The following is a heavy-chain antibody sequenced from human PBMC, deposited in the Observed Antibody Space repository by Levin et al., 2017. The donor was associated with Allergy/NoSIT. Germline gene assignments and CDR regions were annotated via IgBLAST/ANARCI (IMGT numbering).Heavy chain of an antibody. CDR3: ARVSWSLCSGGTCYIFDY. Sequence: SCAASGFTFSSYSMNWVRQAPGKGLEWVSSISSSSSYIYYADSVKGRFTISRDNSENTLYLQMNSLRAEDTAVYYCARVSWSLCSGGTCYIFDYWGQGTLVTVSS. D-gene: IGHD2-15*01. V-gene: IGHV3-21*04. CDR2: ISSSSSYI. CDR1: GFTFSSYS. J-gene: IGHJ4*02.